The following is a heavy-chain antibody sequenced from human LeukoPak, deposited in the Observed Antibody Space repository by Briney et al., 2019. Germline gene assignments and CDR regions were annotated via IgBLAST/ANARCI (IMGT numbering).Heavy chain of an antibody. V-gene: IGHV4-39*07. Sequence: SETLSLTCTVSGDSISSSSSFWGWIRQPPGKGLEWIGSAYYSGSTYYNPSLKSRVTISVDTSKNQFSLKLSSVTAADTAVYYCASEPNWGRGLGWFDYWGQGTLVTVSS. J-gene: IGHJ4*02. D-gene: IGHD7-27*01. CDR2: AYYSGST. CDR1: GDSISSSSSF. CDR3: ASEPNWGRGLGWFDY.